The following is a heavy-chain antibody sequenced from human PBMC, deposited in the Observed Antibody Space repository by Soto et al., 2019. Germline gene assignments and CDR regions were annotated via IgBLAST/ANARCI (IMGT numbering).Heavy chain of an antibody. V-gene: IGHV3-23*01. Sequence: EVQLLESGGGLVQPGGSLRLSCAASGFTFSSYAMSWVRQAPGKGLEWVSAISGSGGSTYYADSVKGRFTISRDNSKNTLYLQMNCLRAEETAVYYCAKAREVRDIVVVVAATPFDYWGQGTLVTVSS. CDR1: GFTFSSYA. D-gene: IGHD2-15*01. CDR2: ISGSGGST. J-gene: IGHJ4*02. CDR3: AKAREVRDIVVVVAATPFDY.